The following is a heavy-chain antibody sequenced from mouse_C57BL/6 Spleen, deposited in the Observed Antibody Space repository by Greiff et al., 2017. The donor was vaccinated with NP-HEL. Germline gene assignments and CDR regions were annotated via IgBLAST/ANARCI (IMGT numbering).Heavy chain of an antibody. V-gene: IGHV14-4*01. CDR1: GFNIKDDY. J-gene: IGHJ3*01. CDR3: TTEGAY. Sequence: DVKLVESGAELVRPGASVKLSCTASGFNIKDDYMHWVKQRPEQGLEWIGWIDPENGDTEYASKFQGKATITADTSSNTAYLQLSSLTSEDTAVYYCTTEGAYWGQGTLVTVSA. CDR2: IDPENGDT.